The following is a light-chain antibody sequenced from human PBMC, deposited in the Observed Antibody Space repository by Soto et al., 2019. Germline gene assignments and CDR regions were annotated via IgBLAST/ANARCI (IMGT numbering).Light chain of an antibody. CDR3: QQYNKWPLT. Sequence: EIVLTQSPATLSVSLGERATLSCRASQSVSSNLAWYQQKPGQAPRLLIYGVSTRAAGIPARFSGSGSGTDYTLNVSSLEPEDFAVYYCQQYNKWPLTFGGGTKVEIK. CDR1: QSVSSN. CDR2: GVS. J-gene: IGKJ4*01. V-gene: IGKV3-15*01.